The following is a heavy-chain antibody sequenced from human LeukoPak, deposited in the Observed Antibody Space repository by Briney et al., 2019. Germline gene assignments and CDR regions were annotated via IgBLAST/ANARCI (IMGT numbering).Heavy chain of an antibody. CDR1: GGTFSSYA. D-gene: IGHD3-3*01. V-gene: IGHV1-69*06. J-gene: IGHJ3*02. Sequence: SVKVSCKASGGTFSSYAISWVRQAPGQGLEWMGGIIPIFGTANYAQKFQGRVTITADKSTSTAYMELSSLRSEDTAVYYCARSAVLILEWSLPEERAFDIWGQGTMVTVSS. CDR3: ARSAVLILEWSLPEERAFDI. CDR2: IIPIFGTA.